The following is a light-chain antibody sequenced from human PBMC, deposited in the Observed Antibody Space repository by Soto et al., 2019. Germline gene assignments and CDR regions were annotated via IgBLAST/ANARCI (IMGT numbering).Light chain of an antibody. J-gene: IGKJ2*01. V-gene: IGKV3-15*01. CDR2: GAS. Sequence: EIVLTQSPATLSVSPGERAVLSCRASHSVSSHLAWYQQKPGQAPRLLIYGASTTATGIPARFSGNGSETEFALTIRSLQSEDFAVYYCQQYNNWPPFTFGQGTKVDI. CDR3: QQYNNWPPFT. CDR1: HSVSSH.